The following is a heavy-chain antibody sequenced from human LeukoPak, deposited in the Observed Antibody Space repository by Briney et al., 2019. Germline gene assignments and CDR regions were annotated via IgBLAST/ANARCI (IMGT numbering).Heavy chain of an antibody. CDR1: GFTFSSYA. CDR2: ISYDGSNK. Sequence: PGGSLRLSCAASGFTFSSYAMHWVRQAPGKGLEWVAVISYDGSNKYYADSMKGRFTISRDNSKNTLYLQMNSLRAEDTAVYYCVSSEYSDYWGQGTLVTVSS. CDR3: VSSEYSDY. V-gene: IGHV3-30-3*01. J-gene: IGHJ4*02.